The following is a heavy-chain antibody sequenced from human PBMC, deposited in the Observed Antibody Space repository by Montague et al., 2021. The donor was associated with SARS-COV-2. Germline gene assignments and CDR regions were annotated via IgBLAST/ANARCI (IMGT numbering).Heavy chain of an antibody. CDR3: ARAILTGYLGIPVGGHFDD. Sequence: SETLSLTCTVSGGSISSYYCSWIWQPPGPGLERIGYIDYSGNTNYNSSLTRRVTFSVNTSTDQFSPKMSSVTAADTAVYYCARAILTGYLGIPVGGHFDDWGQGTLVTVSS. V-gene: IGHV4-59*01. D-gene: IGHD3-9*01. CDR2: IDYSGNT. J-gene: IGHJ4*02. CDR1: GGSISSYY.